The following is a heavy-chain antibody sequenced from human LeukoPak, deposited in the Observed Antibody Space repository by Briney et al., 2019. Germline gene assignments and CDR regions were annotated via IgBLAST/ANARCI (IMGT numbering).Heavy chain of an antibody. CDR2: ISYDGSNK. CDR1: GFTFSSYG. CDR3: ARSYDSSGYPEAPFDY. V-gene: IGHV3-30*03. J-gene: IGHJ4*02. Sequence: PGGSLRLSCAASGFTFSSYGMHWVRQAPGKGLEWVAVISYDGSNKYYADSVKGRFTISRDNSKNTLYLQMGSLRAEDMAVYYCARSYDSSGYPEAPFDYWGQGTLVTVSS. D-gene: IGHD3-22*01.